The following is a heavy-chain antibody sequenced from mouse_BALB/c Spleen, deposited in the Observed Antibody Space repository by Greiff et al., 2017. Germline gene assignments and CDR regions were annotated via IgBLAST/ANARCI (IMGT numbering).Heavy chain of an antibody. CDR2: IWAGGST. D-gene: IGHD2-10*02. Sequence: VQLVESGPGLVAPSQTLSITCTVSGFSLTSYGVHWVRQPPGKGLEWLGVIWAGGSTNYNSALMTRLSISKDNSKSQVFLKMNSLQTDDTAMYYCARNGEYGNSWFAYWGQGTLVTVSA. CDR1: GFSLTSYG. J-gene: IGHJ3*01. CDR3: ARNGEYGNSWFAY. V-gene: IGHV2-9*02.